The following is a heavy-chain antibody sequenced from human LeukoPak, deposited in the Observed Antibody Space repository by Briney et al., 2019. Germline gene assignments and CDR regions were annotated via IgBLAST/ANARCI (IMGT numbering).Heavy chain of an antibody. CDR3: ARERVCGGSCELWY. CDR2: ISSSSSYI. CDR1: GFTFSSYS. D-gene: IGHD2-15*01. J-gene: IGHJ4*02. V-gene: IGHV3-21*01. Sequence: PGGSLRLSCAASGFTFSSYSMNWVRQAPGKGLEWVSSISSSSSYIYYADSVKGRFTISRDNAKNSLYLQMNSLRAEDTAVYYCARERVCGGSCELWYWGQGTLVTVSS.